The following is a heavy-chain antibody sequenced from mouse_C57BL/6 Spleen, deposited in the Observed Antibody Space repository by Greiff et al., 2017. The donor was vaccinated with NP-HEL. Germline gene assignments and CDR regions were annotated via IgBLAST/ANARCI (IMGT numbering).Heavy chain of an antibody. J-gene: IGHJ4*01. D-gene: IGHD2-1*01. V-gene: IGHV3-1*01. CDR3: ARDRDYGTFYAMDY. Sequence: SLKSRISITHDTSKNHFFLKLNSVTTEDTATYYCARDRDYGTFYAMDYWGQGTSVTVSS.